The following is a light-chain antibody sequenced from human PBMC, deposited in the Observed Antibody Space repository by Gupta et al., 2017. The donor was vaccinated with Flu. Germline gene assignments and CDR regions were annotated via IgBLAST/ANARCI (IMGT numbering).Light chain of an antibody. J-gene: IGKJ1*01. CDR1: QSISTW. V-gene: IGKV1-5*03. CDR2: KAS. Sequence: GDGVTITCRASQSISTWLAWYQQKPGRAPKVLIYKASGLESGVPSRFSGSGSGTEFTLTISSLQPDDFATYYCQQYNSYPWTFGQGTKVEIK. CDR3: QQYNSYPWT.